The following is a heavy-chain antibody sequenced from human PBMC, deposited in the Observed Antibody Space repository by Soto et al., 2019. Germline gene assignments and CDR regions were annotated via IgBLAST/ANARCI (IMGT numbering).Heavy chain of an antibody. D-gene: IGHD2-21*02. J-gene: IGHJ4*02. CDR2: ISADGREM. CDR3: ARHRHSPASTAYFDF. Sequence: EVQLVESGGGLFQPGGSPRVSCTVSGFTFRNYWMSWVRQAPGKGLEWVADISADGREMHYVDSVKGRFTISRDNAKNSLYLQMSGLTDDDTAVYFCARHRHSPASTAYFDFWGQGTLVAVSS. V-gene: IGHV3-7*05. CDR1: GFTFRNYW.